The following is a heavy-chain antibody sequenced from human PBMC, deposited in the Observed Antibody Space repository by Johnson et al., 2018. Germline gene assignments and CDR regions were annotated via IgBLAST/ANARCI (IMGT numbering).Heavy chain of an antibody. J-gene: IGHJ6*02. Sequence: VQLVESGGGVVQPGRSLRLSCAASGFTFSGSAMHWVRQASGKGLEWVGRIRSKANSYATAYAASVKGRFTISRDDSKNTAYLQMNSLKTEDTAVYYCTSGYSGYDYYYGMDVWGQGTTVTVSS. CDR3: TSGYSGYDYYYGMDV. CDR1: GFTFSGSA. CDR2: IRSKANSYAT. V-gene: IGHV3-73*01. D-gene: IGHD5-12*01.